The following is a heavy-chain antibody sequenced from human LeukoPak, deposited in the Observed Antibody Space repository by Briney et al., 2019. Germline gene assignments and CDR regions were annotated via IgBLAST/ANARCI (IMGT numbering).Heavy chain of an antibody. V-gene: IGHV1-2*02. CDR2: INPNSGGT. D-gene: IGHD3-9*01. CDR3: ARSPHILTGENFDY. J-gene: IGHJ4*02. CDR1: GYTFTDYY. Sequence: GASVKVSCKTSGYTFTDYYLHWVRQAPGQGLEWMGWINPNSGGTNYAQKFQARVSVTRDASISTAYMQLSRLRFDDTAVYYCARSPHILTGENFDYWGQGTLLTVSS.